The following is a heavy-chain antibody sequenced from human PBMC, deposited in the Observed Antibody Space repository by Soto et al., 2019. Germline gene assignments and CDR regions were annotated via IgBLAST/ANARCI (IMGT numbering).Heavy chain of an antibody. Sequence: PSETLSLTCTVSGGSISSSSYYWGWIRQPPGKGLEWIGSIYYSGSTYYNPSLKSRVTISVDTSKNQFSLKLSSVTAADTAVYYCARTSYGSGSYYYYGMDVWGQGTTVTVSS. V-gene: IGHV4-39*01. CDR1: GGSISSSSYY. J-gene: IGHJ6*02. D-gene: IGHD3-10*01. CDR2: IYYSGST. CDR3: ARTSYGSGSYYYYGMDV.